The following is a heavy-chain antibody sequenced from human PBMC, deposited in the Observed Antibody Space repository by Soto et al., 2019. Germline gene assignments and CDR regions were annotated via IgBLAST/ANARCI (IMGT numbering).Heavy chain of an antibody. V-gene: IGHV3-30-3*01. J-gene: IGHJ4*02. CDR2: ISHDATNQ. CDR1: GFPFSHYA. D-gene: IGHD4-4*01. CDR3: ARRGTPSVQELGFDF. Sequence: QVQLVQSGGGEVQPGTSLTLSCAASGFPFSHYAMHWVRQAPGKGLEWLAIISHDATNQFSADSIKRRFTISRDNPRNTLLLQMYSLRAEDTAVYYCARRGTPSVQELGFDFWGQGTLVTVSS.